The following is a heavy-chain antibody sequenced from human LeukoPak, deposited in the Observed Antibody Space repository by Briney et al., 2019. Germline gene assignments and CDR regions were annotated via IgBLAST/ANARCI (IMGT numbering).Heavy chain of an antibody. J-gene: IGHJ6*02. CDR1: GFTFSSYS. CDR3: AREASDYGDLAAKRGRMDV. V-gene: IGHV3-21*01. CDR2: ISSSSTYI. Sequence: GGSLRLSCAASGFTFSSYSMNWVRQAPGKGLEWVSSISSSSTYIYYADSVKGRFTISRDNAKNSLYLQMNSLRAEDTAVYYCAREASDYGDLAAKRGRMDVWGQGTTVTVSS. D-gene: IGHD4-17*01.